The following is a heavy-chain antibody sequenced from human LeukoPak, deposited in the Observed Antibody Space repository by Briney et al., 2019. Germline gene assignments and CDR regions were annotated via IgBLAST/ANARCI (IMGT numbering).Heavy chain of an antibody. CDR2: ISSSSSYI. J-gene: IGHJ3*02. CDR1: GFTFSSYS. D-gene: IGHD3-9*01. CDR3: ARVRYDILTGYSRGAFDI. Sequence: GGSLRLSCAASGFTFSSYSMNWVRQAPGKGLEWVSSISSSSSYIYYADSVKGRFTISRDNAKNSLYLQMNSLRAEDTAVYYCARVRYDILTGYSRGAFDIWGQGTTVTVSS. V-gene: IGHV3-21*01.